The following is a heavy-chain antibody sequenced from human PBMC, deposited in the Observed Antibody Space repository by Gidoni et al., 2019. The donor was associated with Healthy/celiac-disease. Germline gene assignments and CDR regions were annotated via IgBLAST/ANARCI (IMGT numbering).Heavy chain of an antibody. CDR2: INPNSGGT. CDR1: GYTFTGYY. Sequence: QVQLVQSGAEVKKPGASVKVSCKASGYTFTGYYMHWVRQAPGQGLEWLGRINPNSGGTNYAQKFQGRVTMTRDTSISTAYMELSRLRSDDTAVYYCARSVRGDDDSSGYYFSLDYYYGMDVWGQGTTVTVSS. J-gene: IGHJ6*02. V-gene: IGHV1-2*06. D-gene: IGHD3-22*01. CDR3: ARSVRGDDDSSGYYFSLDYYYGMDV.